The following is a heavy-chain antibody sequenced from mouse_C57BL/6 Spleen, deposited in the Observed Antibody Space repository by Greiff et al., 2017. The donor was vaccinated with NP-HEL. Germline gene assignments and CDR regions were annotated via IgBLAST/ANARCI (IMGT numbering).Heavy chain of an antibody. CDR3: ARSEMFVAYDYDEGFAY. J-gene: IGHJ3*01. CDR2: IGPGSGST. Sequence: VQLQQSGAELVKPGASVKISCKASGYTFTDYYINWVKQRPGQGLEWIGKIGPGSGSTYYNEKFKGKATLTADKSSSTAYMQLSSLTSEDSAVYFCARSEMFVAYDYDEGFAYWGQGTLVTVSA. D-gene: IGHD2-4*01. CDR1: GYTFTDYY. V-gene: IGHV1-77*01.